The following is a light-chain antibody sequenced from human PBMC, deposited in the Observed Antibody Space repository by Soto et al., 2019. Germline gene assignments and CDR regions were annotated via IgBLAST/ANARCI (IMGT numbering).Light chain of an antibody. J-gene: IGLJ2*01. V-gene: IGLV2-14*01. Sequence: QSALTQPASVSGSPGQSITISCTGTSSDVGGYNYVSWYQQQPGKAPKLMIYEVSNRPSGVSNRFSGSKSGNTASLTISGLQAEDEADYYCSHYTSSSTVVFGGGTKLTVL. CDR1: SSDVGGYNY. CDR2: EVS. CDR3: SHYTSSSTVV.